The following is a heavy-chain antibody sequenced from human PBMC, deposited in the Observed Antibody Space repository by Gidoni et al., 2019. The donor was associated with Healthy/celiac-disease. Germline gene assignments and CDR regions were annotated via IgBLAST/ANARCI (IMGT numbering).Heavy chain of an antibody. Sequence: QLQLQESGPGLVKPSETLSLTCTVSGGSISSSSYYWGWIRQPPGKGLEWIGSIYYSGSTYYNPSLKSRVTISVDTFKNQFSLKLSSVTAADTAVYYCARLAYYDFWSGIGRFDYWGQGTLVTVSS. J-gene: IGHJ4*02. D-gene: IGHD3-3*01. CDR2: IYYSGST. V-gene: IGHV4-39*01. CDR3: ARLAYYDFWSGIGRFDY. CDR1: GGSISSSSYY.